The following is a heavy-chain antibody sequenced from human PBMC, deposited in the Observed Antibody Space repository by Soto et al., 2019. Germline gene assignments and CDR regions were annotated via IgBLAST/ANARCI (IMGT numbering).Heavy chain of an antibody. D-gene: IGHD6-13*01. Sequence: QVTLKESGPVLVKPTETLTLTCTVSGFSLSNARMGVSWIRQPPGKALEWLAHIFSNDEKSYSTSLKSRLTIYKDTSKSQVVLTMTNLDPVDTATYYCARIQRGIAAAATYYWGQGTLVTVSS. V-gene: IGHV2-26*01. CDR2: IFSNDEK. CDR1: GFSLSNARMG. J-gene: IGHJ4*02. CDR3: ARIQRGIAAAATYY.